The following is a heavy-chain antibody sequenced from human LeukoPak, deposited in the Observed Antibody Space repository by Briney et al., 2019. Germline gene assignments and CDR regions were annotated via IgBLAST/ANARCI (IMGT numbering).Heavy chain of an antibody. V-gene: IGHV1-69*13. CDR1: GGTFSSYA. D-gene: IGHD4-17*01. CDR2: IIPIFGTA. J-gene: IGHJ5*02. CDR3: AIHDYEVDWFDP. Sequence: ASVKVSCKASGGTFSSYAISWVRQAPGQGLEWMGGIIPIFGTANYAQEFQGRVTITADESTSTAYMELSSLRSEDTAVYYCAIHDYEVDWFDPWGQGTLVTVSS.